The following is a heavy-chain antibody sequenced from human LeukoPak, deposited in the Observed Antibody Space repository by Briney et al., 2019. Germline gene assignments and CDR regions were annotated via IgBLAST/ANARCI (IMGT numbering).Heavy chain of an antibody. V-gene: IGHV4-4*09. CDR1: GGSISSYY. J-gene: IGHJ5*02. CDR3: AKPQGPESGSYDYFDP. D-gene: IGHD1-26*01. Sequence: SETLSLTCTVSGGSISSYYWSWIRQPPGQGLEWIAYIHSNGYTNYNPSLKSRVTISVDTSKNQFSLKVTSVTAADSAVYYCAKPQGPESGSYDYFDPWGQGTLVIVPP. CDR2: IHSNGYT.